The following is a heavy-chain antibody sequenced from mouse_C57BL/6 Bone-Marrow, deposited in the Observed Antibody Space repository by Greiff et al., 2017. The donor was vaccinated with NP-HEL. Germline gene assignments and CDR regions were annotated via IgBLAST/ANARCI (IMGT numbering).Heavy chain of an antibody. D-gene: IGHD1-1*01. CDR3: TPYYYGSSPFDY. CDR1: GFTFSDAW. CDR2: IRNKANNHAT. J-gene: IGHJ2*01. Sequence: EVHLVESGGGLVQPGGSMKLSCAASGFTFSDAWMDWVRQSPEKGLEWVAEIRNKANNHATYYAASVKGRFIISSDDTKRSVYLQMNGVRAEDTGIYYCTPYYYGSSPFDYWGQGTTLTVSS. V-gene: IGHV6-6*01.